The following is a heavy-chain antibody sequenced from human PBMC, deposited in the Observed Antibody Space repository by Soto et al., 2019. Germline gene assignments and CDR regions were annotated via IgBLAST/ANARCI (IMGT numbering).Heavy chain of an antibody. V-gene: IGHV4-39*01. J-gene: IGHJ4*02. CDR1: GGSVSRGPDY. CDR2: TYDGEST. Sequence: PETLSLTCTVSGGSVSRGPDYWVWIRQPPGKGLDWIATTYDGESTYFNPSLRSRVTISVDTSKSQFSLKLKAVTAADTAVYYCARHLRTRVVVQGSLDLWGPGTLVTVSS. D-gene: IGHD2-15*01. CDR3: ARHLRTRVVVQGSLDL.